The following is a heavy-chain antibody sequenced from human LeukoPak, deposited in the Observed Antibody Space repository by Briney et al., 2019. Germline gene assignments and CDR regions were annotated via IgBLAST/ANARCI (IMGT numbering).Heavy chain of an antibody. CDR2: INQDESSQ. J-gene: IGHJ5*01. V-gene: IGHV3-7*01. D-gene: IGHD3-22*01. CDR1: GFSFTTYW. CDR3: ARASPYDSIGYYNWFDS. Sequence: QTGGSLRLSCAASGFSFTTYWMGWVRQAPGKGLEWVANINQDESSQYYVDAVRGRFTISRDNAKNSLNLQMNSLRGEDTAVYYCARASPYDSIGYYNWFDSWGQGTLVTVSS.